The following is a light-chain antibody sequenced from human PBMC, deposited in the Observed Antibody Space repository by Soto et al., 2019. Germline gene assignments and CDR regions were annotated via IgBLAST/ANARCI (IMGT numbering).Light chain of an antibody. J-gene: IGKJ1*01. CDR1: LSISSW. Sequence: DILMTQSPSTLSASIGDRLTITCRASLSISSWLAWYQQKSGKAPQLLIYDASTLESGVPPRFSASGSGTEFSLTISSLQPDDFSTYYCQEYESHLRTFGQGTKVEIK. CDR3: QEYESHLRT. V-gene: IGKV1-5*01. CDR2: DAS.